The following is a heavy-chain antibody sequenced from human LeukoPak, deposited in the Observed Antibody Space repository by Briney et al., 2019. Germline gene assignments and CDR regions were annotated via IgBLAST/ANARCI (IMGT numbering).Heavy chain of an antibody. D-gene: IGHD3-22*01. CDR2: IYYSGST. V-gene: IGHV4-59*01. CDR1: GGSISSYY. J-gene: IGHJ4*02. CDR3: ARGSLGYYDSSGYYYYFDY. Sequence: SSETLSLTCTVSGGSISSYYWSWIRQPPGKGLEWIGYIYYSGSTSYNPSLKSRVTISVDRSKNQFSLKLSSVTAADTAVYYCARGSLGYYDSSGYYYYFDYWGQGTLVTVSS.